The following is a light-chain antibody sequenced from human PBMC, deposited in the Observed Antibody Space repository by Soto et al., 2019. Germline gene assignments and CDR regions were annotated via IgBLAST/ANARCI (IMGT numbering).Light chain of an antibody. CDR1: QSVSSN. J-gene: IGKJ2*01. CDR2: GAS. V-gene: IGKV3-15*01. Sequence: EKVMTQSPATLSVSPGERATLSCRASQSVSSNLAWYQQKPCQAPRLLIYGASSRATGIPVRFSGSGSGTAFTLTISSLQSEDFAVYYCQQYGSSPLPFGQGTKLEIK. CDR3: QQYGSSPLP.